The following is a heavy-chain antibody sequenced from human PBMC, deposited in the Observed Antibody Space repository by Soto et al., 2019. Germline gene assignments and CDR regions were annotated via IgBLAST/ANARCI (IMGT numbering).Heavy chain of an antibody. V-gene: IGHV3-30-3*01. CDR1: GFTFSSYA. CDR2: ISYDGSNK. CDR3: ARGSALEGYYFDY. D-gene: IGHD3-3*01. Sequence: GXSLRLSGAASGFTFSSYAIHWVLQAPGKGLEWVAVISYDGSNKYYADSVKGRFTISRDNSKNTLYLQMNSLRAEDTAVYYCARGSALEGYYFDYWGQGTLVTVSS. J-gene: IGHJ4*02.